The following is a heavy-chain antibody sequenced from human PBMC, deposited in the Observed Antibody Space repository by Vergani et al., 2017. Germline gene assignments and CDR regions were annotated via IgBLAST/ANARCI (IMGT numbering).Heavy chain of an antibody. V-gene: IGHV3-48*01. D-gene: IGHD6-13*01. CDR3: ARDLFSSSSWYLQGAFDI. J-gene: IGHJ3*02. Sequence: EVQLVESGGGLVQPGGSLRLSCAASGFTFSSYRMNWVRQAPGKGLEWVSYISSSSITIYYADSVKGRFTISRDNAENSLYLQMNSLRAEDTAVYYCARDLFSSSSWYLQGAFDIWGQGTMVTVSS. CDR2: ISSSSITI. CDR1: GFTFSSYR.